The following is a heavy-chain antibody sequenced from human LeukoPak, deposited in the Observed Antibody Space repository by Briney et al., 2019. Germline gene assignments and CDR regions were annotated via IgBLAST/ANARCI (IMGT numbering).Heavy chain of an antibody. CDR3: AKTAYLATVGTPPDY. J-gene: IGHJ4*02. CDR2: VSGSGIST. Sequence: GGSLRLSCAASGFTFTTYCMNWVRQAPGKGLEWVSGVSGSGISTYYADSVRGRFTISRDNSKNTVYLQMSSLRAEDTAVYYCAKTAYLATVGTPPDYWGQGTLVTVSS. D-gene: IGHD6-13*01. V-gene: IGHV3-23*01. CDR1: GFTFTTYC.